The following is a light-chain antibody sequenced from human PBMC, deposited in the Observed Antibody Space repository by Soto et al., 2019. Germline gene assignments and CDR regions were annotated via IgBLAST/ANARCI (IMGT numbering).Light chain of an antibody. Sequence: SYELTQPLSVSVALGQTARITCGGNNIGSKNVHWYQQKPGQAPVLVIYRDSNRPSGIPERLSGSNSGNTATLTISRAQAGDEADYYCQVWDSSTAYVVFGGGTKLTVL. CDR3: QVWDSSTAYVV. CDR1: NIGSKN. J-gene: IGLJ2*01. V-gene: IGLV3-9*01. CDR2: RDS.